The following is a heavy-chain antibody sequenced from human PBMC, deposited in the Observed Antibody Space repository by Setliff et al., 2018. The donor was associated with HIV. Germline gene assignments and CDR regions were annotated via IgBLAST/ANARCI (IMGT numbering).Heavy chain of an antibody. V-gene: IGHV4-59*10. CDR2: IYTSGST. J-gene: IGHJ5*02. D-gene: IGHD1-1*01. CDR3: AQEERDAYNYWFDP. CDR1: GGSFSGNY. Sequence: SETLSLTCAVYGGSFSGNYWNWIRQPAGKGLEWIGRIYTSGSTNYNPSLKSRVTISVDTSKNQFSLNLSSVTAADTAVYYCAQEERDAYNYWFDPWGQGTLVTVSS.